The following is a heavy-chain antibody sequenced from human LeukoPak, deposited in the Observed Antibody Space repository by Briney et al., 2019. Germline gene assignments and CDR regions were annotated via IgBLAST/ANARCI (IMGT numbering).Heavy chain of an antibody. V-gene: IGHV4-59*08. D-gene: IGHD3-22*01. CDR2: IYYSGST. CDR1: GGSISSYY. J-gene: IGHJ4*02. CDR3: ARLYYYDSSGYYYGGDYFDH. Sequence: SSETLSLTCTVSGGSISSYYWSWIRQPPGKGLEWIGYIYYSGSTNYNPSLKSRVTISVDTSKNQFSLKLSSVTAADTAVYYCARLYYYDSSGYYYGGDYFDHWGQGTLVIVSS.